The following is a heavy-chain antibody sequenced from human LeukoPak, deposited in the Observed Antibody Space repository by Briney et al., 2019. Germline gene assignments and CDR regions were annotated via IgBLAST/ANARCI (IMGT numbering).Heavy chain of an antibody. CDR2: INWTGRSA. V-gene: IGHV3-20*04. D-gene: IGHD3-10*01. J-gene: IGHJ4*02. Sequence: PGGSLRLSCAASGFTFFNAWMSWVRQAPGKGLEWLSGINWTGRSAGYADSVKGRFTISRDNTKNFLYLHMNSLRADDTALYYCARDPHVRGFFDYWGQGTLVTVSS. CDR1: GFTFFNAW. CDR3: ARDPHVRGFFDY.